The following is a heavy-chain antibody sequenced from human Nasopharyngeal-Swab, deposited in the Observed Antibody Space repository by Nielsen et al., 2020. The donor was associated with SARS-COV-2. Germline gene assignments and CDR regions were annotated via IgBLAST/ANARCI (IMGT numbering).Heavy chain of an antibody. Sequence: GGSLRLSCAASGFTFSSYAMSWVRQAPGKGLEWVSAISGSGGSTYYADSVKGRFTISRDNSKNTLYLQMNSLRAEDTAVYYCAKFTYWDTAERYYYYYGMDVWGQGTTVTVSS. CDR2: ISGSGGST. CDR3: AKFTYWDTAERYYYYYGMDV. CDR1: GFTFSSYA. D-gene: IGHD5-18*01. J-gene: IGHJ6*02. V-gene: IGHV3-23*01.